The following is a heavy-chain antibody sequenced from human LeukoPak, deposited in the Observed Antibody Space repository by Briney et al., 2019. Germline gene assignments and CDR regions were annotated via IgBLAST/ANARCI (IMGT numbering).Heavy chain of an antibody. CDR1: GGSISSYY. CDR2: IYTSGST. J-gene: IGHJ4*02. V-gene: IGHV4-4*07. D-gene: IGHD6-19*01. Sequence: SETLSLTCTVSGGSISSYYWSWIRQPAGKGLEWIGRIYTSGSTNYNPSLKSRVTISVDTSKNQVSLNLRSVTAADTAVYYCARGDSGWYLGLGFDYWGQGTLVTVSS. CDR3: ARGDSGWYLGLGFDY.